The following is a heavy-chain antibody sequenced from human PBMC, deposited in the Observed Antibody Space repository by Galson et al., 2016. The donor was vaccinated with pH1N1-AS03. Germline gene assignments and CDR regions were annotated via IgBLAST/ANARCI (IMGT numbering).Heavy chain of an antibody. V-gene: IGHV4-59*01. CDR3: ARDLATSRYYYAMDV. CDR2: LCHSGST. J-gene: IGHJ6*01. Sequence: ETLSLTCSVSGGAISSYCWNWIRQPPGKGLEWIGHLCHSGSTNYNPSLSGRVTISVDTSTNQFFLTLDSVTATDTAVYYCARDLATSRYYYAMDVWGPGTTVTVYS. D-gene: IGHD6-6*01. CDR1: GGAISSYC.